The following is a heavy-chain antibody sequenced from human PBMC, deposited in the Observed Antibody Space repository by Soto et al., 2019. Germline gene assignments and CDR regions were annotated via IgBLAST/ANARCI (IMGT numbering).Heavy chain of an antibody. D-gene: IGHD5-18*01. CDR1: GFTFSSYG. V-gene: IGHV3-30*18. J-gene: IGHJ6*02. Sequence: PGGSLRLSCAASGFTFSSYGMHWVRQAPGKGLEWVAVISYDGSNKYYADSVKGRFTISRDNSKNTLYLQMNSLRAEDTAVYYCAKGWIQLWFFFYYGMDVWGQGTTVTVSS. CDR2: ISYDGSNK. CDR3: AKGWIQLWFFFYYGMDV.